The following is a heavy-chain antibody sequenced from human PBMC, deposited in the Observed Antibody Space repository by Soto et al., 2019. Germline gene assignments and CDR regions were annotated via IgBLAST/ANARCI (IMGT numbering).Heavy chain of an antibody. CDR2: ISAHNGNT. CDR3: ARGRYGDY. CDR1: GYDFTTYG. V-gene: IGHV1-18*01. J-gene: IGHJ4*02. D-gene: IGHD1-1*01. Sequence: QVHLVQSGAEVKNPGASVKVSCKGSGYDFTTYGITWVRQAPGQGLEWMAWISAHNGNTNYAPKLQGRVTVTRDRSTSTAYIELRSLRSDDTAVYYCARGRYGDYWGQGALVTVSS.